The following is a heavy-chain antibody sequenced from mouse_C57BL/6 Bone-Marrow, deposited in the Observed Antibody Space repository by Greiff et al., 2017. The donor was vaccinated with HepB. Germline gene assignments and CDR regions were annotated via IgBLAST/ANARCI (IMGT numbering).Heavy chain of an antibody. V-gene: IGHV1-20*01. CDR1: GYSFTGYF. D-gene: IGHD2-5*01. Sequence: EVQLQESGPELVKPGDSVKISCKASGYSFTGYFMNWVMQSHGKSLEWIGRINPYNGDTFYNQKFKGKATLTVDKSSSTAHMELRSLTSEDSAVYYFAREGYSIYAMDYSGQGKSVTVSS. CDR3: AREGYSIYAMDY. J-gene: IGHJ4*01. CDR2: INPYNGDT.